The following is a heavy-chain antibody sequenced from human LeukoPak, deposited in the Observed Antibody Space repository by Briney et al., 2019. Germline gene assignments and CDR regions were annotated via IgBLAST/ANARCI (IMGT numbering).Heavy chain of an antibody. CDR1: GFTFSSYA. V-gene: IGHV3-23*01. J-gene: IGHJ1*01. D-gene: IGHD6-13*01. CDR2: ISGSGGST. Sequence: PGGSLRLSCAASGFTFSSYAMSWVRQAPGKGLEWVPAISGSGGSTYYADSVKGRFTISRDNSKNTLYLQMNSLRAEDTAVYYCAKLIAAAGGYFQHWGQGTLVTVSS. CDR3: AKLIAAAGGYFQH.